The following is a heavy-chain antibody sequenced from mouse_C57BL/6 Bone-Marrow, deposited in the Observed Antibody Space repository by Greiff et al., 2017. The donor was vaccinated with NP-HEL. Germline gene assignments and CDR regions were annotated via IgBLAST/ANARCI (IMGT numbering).Heavy chain of an antibody. J-gene: IGHJ4*01. D-gene: IGHD2-3*01. CDR1: GYTFTSYW. Sequence: QVQLQQPGAELVKPGASVKVSCKASGYTFTSYWMHWVKQRPGQGLEWIGRIHPSDSDTNYNQKFKGKATLTVDKSSSTAYMQLRSLTSEDSAVDYCAIYDGYHYYAMDYWGQGTSVTVSS. CDR2: IHPSDSDT. V-gene: IGHV1-74*01. CDR3: AIYDGYHYYAMDY.